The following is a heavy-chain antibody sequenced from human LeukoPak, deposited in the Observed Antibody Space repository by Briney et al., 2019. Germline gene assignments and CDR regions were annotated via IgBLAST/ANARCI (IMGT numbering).Heavy chain of an antibody. CDR1: GYTFTGYY. V-gene: IGHV1-2*02. CDR3: ARVWWYCSSTSCYPSHAFDI. Sequence: ASVKVSCKASGYTFTGYYMHWVRQAPGQGLEWMGWINPNSGGTKFAQKFQGRVSVTRDTSVSTAYMELSRLRSDDTAVYYCARVWWYCSSTSCYPSHAFDIWGQGTMVTVSS. J-gene: IGHJ3*02. D-gene: IGHD2-2*01. CDR2: INPNSGGT.